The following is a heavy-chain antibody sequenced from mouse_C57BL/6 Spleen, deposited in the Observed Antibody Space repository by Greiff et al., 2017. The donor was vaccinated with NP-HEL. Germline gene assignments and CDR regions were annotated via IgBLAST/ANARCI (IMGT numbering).Heavy chain of an antibody. D-gene: IGHD1-1*01. V-gene: IGHV1-59*01. J-gene: IGHJ3*01. CDR2: IDPSDSYT. CDR3: ARDYYGSSSAWFAY. Sequence: QVQLQQPGAELVRPGTSVKLSCKASGYTFTSYWMHWVKQRPGQGLEWIGVIDPSDSYTNYNQKFKGKATLTVDTSSSTAYMQLSSLTSADSAVYYCARDYYGSSSAWFAYWGQGTLVTVSA. CDR1: GYTFTSYW.